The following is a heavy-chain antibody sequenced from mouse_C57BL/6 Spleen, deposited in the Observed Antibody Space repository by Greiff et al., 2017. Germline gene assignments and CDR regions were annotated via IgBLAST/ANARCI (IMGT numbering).Heavy chain of an antibody. V-gene: IGHV1-64*01. CDR2: IHPNSGST. J-gene: IGHJ3*01. CDR1: GYTFTSYW. D-gene: IGHD2-5*01. Sequence: QVQLQQPGAELVKPGASVKLSCKASGYTFTSYWMHWVKQRPGQGLEWIGMIHPNSGSTNYNEKFKSKDTLTVDQSSSTAYMQLSSLTSEDSAVYYCAVYSNYLFAYWGQGTLVTVAA. CDR3: AVYSNYLFAY.